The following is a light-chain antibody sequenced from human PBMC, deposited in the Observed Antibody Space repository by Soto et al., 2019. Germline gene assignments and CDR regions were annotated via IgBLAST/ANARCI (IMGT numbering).Light chain of an antibody. CDR3: SSYTTSHTLV. CDR2: EIF. Sequence: QSALTQPASVSESPGQSITISCTGTSSDVGASDFVSWYQQHPGKAPELIIYEIFNRPSGVSNRFSGSKSGNTASLTISGLQAEDESDYYCSSYTTSHTLVFGGGTKLTVL. CDR1: SSDVGASDF. J-gene: IGLJ2*01. V-gene: IGLV2-14*01.